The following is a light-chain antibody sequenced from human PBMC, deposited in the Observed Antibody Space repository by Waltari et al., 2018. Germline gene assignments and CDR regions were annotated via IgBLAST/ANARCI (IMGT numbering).Light chain of an antibody. Sequence: EIVVTQSPATLSGAPGERVTLSCRTSESVSSNIAWYQQKPGQVLRLLIYDASTSATDTPARFRGSGSGTGFTLTISSLQSEDFAVYYCQQYNKWPPITFGQGTRLEIK. CDR2: DAS. J-gene: IGKJ5*01. CDR1: ESVSSN. V-gene: IGKV3-15*01. CDR3: QQYNKWPPIT.